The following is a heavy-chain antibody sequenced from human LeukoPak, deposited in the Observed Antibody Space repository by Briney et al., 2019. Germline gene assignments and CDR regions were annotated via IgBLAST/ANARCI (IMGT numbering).Heavy chain of an antibody. CDR3: ATDLYYGGNRREWCDP. V-gene: IGHV1-24*01. D-gene: IGHD4-23*01. J-gene: IGHJ5*02. Sequence: ASVKVSCKVSGYTLTELSMHWVREAPGKGLEWMGGFDPEDGETIYAQKFQGRVTMTEDTSTDTAYMELSSLRSEGTAVYYCATDLYYGGNRREWCDPWGQRTLVTVSS. CDR1: GYTLTELS. CDR2: FDPEDGET.